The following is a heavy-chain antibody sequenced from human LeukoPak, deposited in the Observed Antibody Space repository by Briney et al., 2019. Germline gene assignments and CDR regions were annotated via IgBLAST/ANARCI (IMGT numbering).Heavy chain of an antibody. V-gene: IGHV3-21*01. CDR1: GFTFSSYE. J-gene: IGHJ4*02. CDR2: ISSSSSYI. D-gene: IGHD3-3*01. Sequence: PGGSLRLSCAASGFTFSSYEMNWVRQAPGKGLEWVSSISSSSSYIYYADSVKGRFTISRDNAKNSLYLQMNSLRAEDTAVYYCARDSFLEWLHDYWGQGTLVSVSS. CDR3: ARDSFLEWLHDY.